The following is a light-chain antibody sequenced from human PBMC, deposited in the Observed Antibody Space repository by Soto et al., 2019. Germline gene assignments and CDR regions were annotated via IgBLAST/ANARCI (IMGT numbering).Light chain of an antibody. CDR2: AAS. Sequence: DIHMTQSPSSLSSSLGDIVTITVRASQSISSYLNWYQQKPGKAPKLLIYAASSLQSGVPSRFSGSGSGTDFTLTISSLQPEDFATYYCQQSYSTPITFGQGTRLEIK. CDR1: QSISSY. CDR3: QQSYSTPIT. J-gene: IGKJ5*01. V-gene: IGKV1-39*01.